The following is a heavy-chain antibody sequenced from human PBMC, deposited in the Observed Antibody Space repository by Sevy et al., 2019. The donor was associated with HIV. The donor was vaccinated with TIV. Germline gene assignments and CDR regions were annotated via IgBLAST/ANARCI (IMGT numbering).Heavy chain of an antibody. V-gene: IGHV3-74*01. CDR3: ARDFKGTG. D-gene: IGHD2-8*02. J-gene: IGHJ4*02. CDR1: GFTFSSYW. CDR2: ISADGSRT. Sequence: GGSLRLSCAASGFTFSSYWMHWVRQAPGKGLVWVSGISADGSRTVYEDSVKGRFTISRDNAKNTLYLQMNSLRAEDTAVYYCARDFKGTGWGQGTLVTVSS.